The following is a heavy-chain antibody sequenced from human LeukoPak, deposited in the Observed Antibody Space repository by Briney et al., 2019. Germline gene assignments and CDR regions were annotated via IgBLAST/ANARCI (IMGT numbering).Heavy chain of an antibody. D-gene: IGHD3-22*01. CDR2: IGTAGDT. J-gene: IGHJ3*01. CDR1: GFTFSSYD. Sequence: PGGSLRLSCAASGFTFSSYDMHWVRQATGKGLEWVSAIGTAGDTYYPGSVKGRFTISRENAKNSLYLQMNSLRAGDTAVYYCARTIYYYESTSYFSDAFDVWGQGTMVTVSS. CDR3: ARTIYYYESTSYFSDAFDV. V-gene: IGHV3-13*01.